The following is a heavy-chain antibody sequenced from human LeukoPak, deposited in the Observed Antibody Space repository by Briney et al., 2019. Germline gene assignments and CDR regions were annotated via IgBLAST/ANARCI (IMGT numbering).Heavy chain of an antibody. J-gene: IGHJ4*02. Sequence: GRSLRLSCATSGFTFSNYAMSWVRQAPGQGLEWLAAIRYSGRTSYYADSVAGRFTISSANTKNALYLAMNNLRAAPPAVHYFATRGVNTVTLPSDVYWGQETLVTVSS. D-gene: IGHD4-17*01. CDR3: ATRGVNTVTLPSDVY. CDR1: GFTFSNYA. CDR2: IRYSGRTS. V-gene: IGHV3-23*01.